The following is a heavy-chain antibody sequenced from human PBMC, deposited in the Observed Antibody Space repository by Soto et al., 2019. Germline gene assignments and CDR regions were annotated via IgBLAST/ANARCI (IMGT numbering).Heavy chain of an antibody. CDR2: TRHDGSNT. D-gene: IGHD1-26*01. J-gene: IGHJ4*02. Sequence: QVQLVESGGGVVQPGRSLRLSCAASGFTFSGYGMHWVRQAPGKGLEWGAITRHDGSNTYYADSVRGRFTISRDNSQKTLYLQMDSLRAEDTAVYYCARDGVGATTFFGYFDYWGQGTLVTVSS. CDR3: ARDGVGATTFFGYFDY. CDR1: GFTFSGYG. V-gene: IGHV3-33*01.